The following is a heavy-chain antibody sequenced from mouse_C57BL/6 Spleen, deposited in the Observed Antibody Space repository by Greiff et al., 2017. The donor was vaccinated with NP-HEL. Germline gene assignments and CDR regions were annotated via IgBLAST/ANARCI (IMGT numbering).Heavy chain of an antibody. CDR2: ISSGSSTN. V-gene: IGHV5-17*01. D-gene: IGHD1-1*01. Sequence: EVQVVESGGGLVKPGGSLKLSCAASGFTFSDYGMHWVRQAPEKGLEWVAYISSGSSTNYYADTVKGRFTISRDNAKNTLFLQMTSLRSEDTAMYYCARDITTVEGYWGQGTTLTVSS. CDR3: ARDITTVEGY. J-gene: IGHJ2*01. CDR1: GFTFSDYG.